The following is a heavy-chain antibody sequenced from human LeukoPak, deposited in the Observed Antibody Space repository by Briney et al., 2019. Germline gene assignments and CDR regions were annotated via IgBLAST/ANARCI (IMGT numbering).Heavy chain of an antibody. J-gene: IGHJ4*02. CDR2: IWYDGGNK. CDR3: ARGLTQIPRLATGLGH. CDR1: GFTFSSYA. Sequence: GGSLRLSSAASGFTFSSYAMHWVRQAPGKGLEWVAVIWYDGGNKYYADSVKGRFTISRDNSKNTLYLEMNSLRAEDTAVYYCARGLTQIPRLATGLGHWGQGTLVTVSS. D-gene: IGHD2-21*02. V-gene: IGHV3-33*08.